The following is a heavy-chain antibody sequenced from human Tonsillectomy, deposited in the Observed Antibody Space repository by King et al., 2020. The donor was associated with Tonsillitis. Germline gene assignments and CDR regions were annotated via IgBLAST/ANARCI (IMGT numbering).Heavy chain of an antibody. CDR1: GFTFSSYA. CDR3: AKDGGELHNGIAAAGDFDY. J-gene: IGHJ4*02. V-gene: IGHV3-23*04. CDR2: ISGSGGST. D-gene: IGHD6-13*01. Sequence: VQLVESGGGLVQPGGSLRLSCAASGFTFSSYAMSWVRQAPGKGLEWVSAISGSGGSTYYADSVKGRFTISRDNSTNTLYLQMNSLRAEDTAVYYCAKDGGELHNGIAAAGDFDYWGQGTLVTVSS.